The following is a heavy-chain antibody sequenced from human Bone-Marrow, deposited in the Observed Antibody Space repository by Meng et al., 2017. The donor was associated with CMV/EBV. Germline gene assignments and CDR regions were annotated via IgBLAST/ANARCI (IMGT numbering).Heavy chain of an antibody. CDR3: ARVDGVVPYYYYGMDV. V-gene: IGHV1-8*03. J-gene: IGHJ6*02. CDR2: MNPNSGNT. Sequence: ASVKVSCKASGYTFTSYDINWVRQATGQGLEWMGWMNPNSGNTGYAQKFQGRVTITTDESTSTAYMELSSLRSEDTAVYYCARVDGVVPYYYYGMDVWGQGTTVTVSS. CDR1: GYTFTSYD. D-gene: IGHD3-3*01.